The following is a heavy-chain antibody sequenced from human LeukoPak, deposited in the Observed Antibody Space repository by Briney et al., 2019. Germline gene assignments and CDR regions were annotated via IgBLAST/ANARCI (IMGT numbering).Heavy chain of an antibody. CDR3: ARGPGRYSSGWYNEY. V-gene: IGHV1-69*04. D-gene: IGHD6-19*01. CDR1: GGTFSSYA. CDR2: IIPILGIA. Sequence: ASVKVSCKASGGTFSSYAISWVRQAPGQGLEWMGRIIPILGIANYAQKFQGRVTITADKSTSTAYMELSSLRSEDTAVYYCARGPGRYSSGWYNEYWGQGTLVTVSS. J-gene: IGHJ4*02.